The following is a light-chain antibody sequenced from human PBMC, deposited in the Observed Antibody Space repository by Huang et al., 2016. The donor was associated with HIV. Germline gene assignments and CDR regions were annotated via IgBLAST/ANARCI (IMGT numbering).Light chain of an antibody. Sequence: EIKMTQSPTTLSVSQGGRVTLSCRASQNVRNNLAWYQQKTGQAPRLLIYDTSTRATGIPARFSGSGSGTEFTLTISGLQSEDFAIYYCQQYDKWPPGLTFGGGTKVEI. CDR1: QNVRNN. CDR3: QQYDKWPPGLT. J-gene: IGKJ4*01. CDR2: DTS. V-gene: IGKV3D-15*01.